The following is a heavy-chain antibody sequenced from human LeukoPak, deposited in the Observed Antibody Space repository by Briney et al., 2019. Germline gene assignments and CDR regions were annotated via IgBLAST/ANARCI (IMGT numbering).Heavy chain of an antibody. J-gene: IGHJ4*02. Sequence: PSETLSLTCTVSRGSISSRTYYWGWVRQPPGKGLEWIGSIYYSGSTNYNPSLKSRVTISVHTSKNQFSLDLRSVTAADTAVYYCVMPFGNTWDARALAPPAYWGQGILVTVSS. CDR3: VMPFGNTWDARALAPPAY. V-gene: IGHV4-39*01. CDR1: RGSISSRTYY. D-gene: IGHD3-3*01. CDR2: IYYSGST.